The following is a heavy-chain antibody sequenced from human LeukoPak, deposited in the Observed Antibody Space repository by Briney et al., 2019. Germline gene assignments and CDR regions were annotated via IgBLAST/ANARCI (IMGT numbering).Heavy chain of an antibody. Sequence: ASVKVSCKAYGYTFTSYYMHWVRQAPGQGLEWMGIIIPSGVSTNYAPKFQGRVTINMDTSTNTLYMELSSLRSEDTAVYYCARDRYGDYGWFDPWGQGTLVTVSS. J-gene: IGHJ5*02. D-gene: IGHD4-17*01. V-gene: IGHV1-46*01. CDR3: ARDRYGDYGWFDP. CDR1: GYTFTSYY. CDR2: IIPSGVST.